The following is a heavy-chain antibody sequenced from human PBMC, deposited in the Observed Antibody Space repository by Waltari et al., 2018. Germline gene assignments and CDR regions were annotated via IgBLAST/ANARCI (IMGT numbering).Heavy chain of an antibody. V-gene: IGHV4-38-2*01. CDR1: GHSIIRGYY. CDR3: ARHFGPGQDYMDV. Sequence: QVQLQESGPGLVKPSETLSLPCAVSGHSIIRGYYWGCIRQPPGEGLEWIGSIYHSEHTYYNPALKSRVTISGDASKNQVALQGGSVSAADTAVYYCARHFGPGQDYMDVWGKGTTVTVAS. D-gene: IGHD3-10*01. J-gene: IGHJ6*03. CDR2: IYHSEHT.